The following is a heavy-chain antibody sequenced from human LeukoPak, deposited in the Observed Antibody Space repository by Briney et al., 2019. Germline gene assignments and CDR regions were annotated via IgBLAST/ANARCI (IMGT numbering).Heavy chain of an antibody. CDR2: INHSGST. J-gene: IGHJ4*02. V-gene: IGHV4-34*01. Sequence: SETLSLTCAVYGGSFSGYYWSWIRQPPGKGLEWIGEINHSGSTNYNPSLKSRVTISVDTSKNQFSLKLSSVTAADTAVYYCARASYDILTGYVFDYWGQGTLVTVSS. CDR3: ARASYDILTGYVFDY. CDR1: GGSFSGYY. D-gene: IGHD3-9*01.